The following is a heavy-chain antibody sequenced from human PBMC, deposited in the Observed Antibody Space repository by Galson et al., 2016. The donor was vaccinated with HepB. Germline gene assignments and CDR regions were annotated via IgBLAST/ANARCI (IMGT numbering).Heavy chain of an antibody. V-gene: IGHV4-31*03. D-gene: IGHD5-12*01. J-gene: IGHJ2*01. CDR2: IYYSGNT. CDR1: GGSISGDNYF. Sequence: LSLTCTVSGGSISGDNYFWSWLRQHPGEGLVWIGYIYYSGNTYYNPSLKSRVTILVDTSKNQFSLKLSSVTAADTAVYYCARVATSYYWYFDLWGRGTLVTVSS. CDR3: ARVATSYYWYFDL.